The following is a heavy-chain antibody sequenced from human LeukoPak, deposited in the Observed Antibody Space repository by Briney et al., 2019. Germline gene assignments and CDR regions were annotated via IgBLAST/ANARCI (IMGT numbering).Heavy chain of an antibody. CDR2: IYPGDSDT. CDR1: GYSFTSYW. Sequence: HGESLKISCKGSGYSFTSYWTGWVRQMPGKGLEWMGIIYPGDSDTRYSPSFQGQDTISADKSISTAYLQWSSLKASDTAMYYCARRPSYYYYGMDVWGQGTTVTVSS. J-gene: IGHJ6*02. V-gene: IGHV5-51*01. CDR3: ARRPSYYYYGMDV.